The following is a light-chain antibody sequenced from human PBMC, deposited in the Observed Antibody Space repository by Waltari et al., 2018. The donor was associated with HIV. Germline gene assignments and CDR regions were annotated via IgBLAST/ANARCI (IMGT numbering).Light chain of an antibody. CDR2: RDI. J-gene: IGLJ3*02. CDR1: VLAEKF. CDR3: YSEPGNGRV. Sequence: SVELTQPSSVSVSPGQTATISCSGDVLAEKFGRWFQQKPGQAPLLLIDRDIGRPSGRPDRVSASKSGTTLTVTIIEAQTDDEAAYYCYSEPGNGRVFGGGTQLTVL. V-gene: IGLV3-27*01.